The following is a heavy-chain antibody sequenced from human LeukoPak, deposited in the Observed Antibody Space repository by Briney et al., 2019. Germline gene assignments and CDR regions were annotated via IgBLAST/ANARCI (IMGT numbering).Heavy chain of an antibody. V-gene: IGHV2-5*02. CDR2: IYCDDDK. J-gene: IGHJ4*02. Sequence: SGPTLVKPTQTLTLTCTFSGFSLSATGVGVCWIRQPPGKALEWLALIYCDDDKRYSPSLKRRLTITKDTSKNQVVLIMTNVDPVDTATYYCAHRDFYSSFFDYWGQGTLVTVSS. D-gene: IGHD6-19*01. CDR3: AHRDFYSSFFDY. CDR1: GFSLSATGVG.